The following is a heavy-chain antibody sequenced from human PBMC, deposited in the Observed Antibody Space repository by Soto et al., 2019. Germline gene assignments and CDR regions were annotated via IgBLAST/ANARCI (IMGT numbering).Heavy chain of an antibody. CDR1: GCPISIYY. Sequence: ETLSLTCIVSGCPISIYYWSWIRQHPGKGLEWIGYIYYSGSTNYNPSLKSRVNISVDTSKNQFSLKLSSVTAADTAVYYCARQGSWSLDYWGQGTLGTVS. V-gene: IGHV4-59*08. J-gene: IGHJ4*02. D-gene: IGHD6-13*01. CDR2: IYYSGST. CDR3: ARQGSWSLDY.